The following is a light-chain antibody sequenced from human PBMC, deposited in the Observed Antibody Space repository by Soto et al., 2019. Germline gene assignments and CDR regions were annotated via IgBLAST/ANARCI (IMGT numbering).Light chain of an antibody. CDR2: DAS. V-gene: IGKV3D-15*01. CDR1: ESVDFH. J-gene: IGKJ1*01. CDR3: QQYNNWPRT. Sequence: VLTQSPATLSLSPGKRATLSCRASESVDFHLAWYQQKPGQAPRLLIYDASVRATGTPARFSGSGSGTEFTLTISSLQSEDFAVYYCQQYNNWPRTFGQGTKVDIK.